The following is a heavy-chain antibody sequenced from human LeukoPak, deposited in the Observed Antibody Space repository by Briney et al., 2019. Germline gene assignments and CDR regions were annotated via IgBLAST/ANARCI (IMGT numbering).Heavy chain of an antibody. D-gene: IGHD3-10*01. Sequence: PSGTLSLTCAVSGGSISSSNWWSWVRQPPGKGLEWIGEIYHSGSTNYNPSLKSRVTISVDKSKNQFSLKLSSVTAADTAVYYCGGERRISKYYYGRGSYYTGAFDIWGQGTMVTVSS. V-gene: IGHV4-4*02. J-gene: IGHJ3*02. CDR1: GGSISSSNW. CDR2: IYHSGST. CDR3: GGERRISKYYYGRGSYYTGAFDI.